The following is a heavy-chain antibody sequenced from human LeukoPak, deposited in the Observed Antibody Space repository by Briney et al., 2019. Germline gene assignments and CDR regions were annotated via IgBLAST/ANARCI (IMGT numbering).Heavy chain of an antibody. CDR3: ARRYDSSWTFDY. V-gene: IGHV4-34*01. D-gene: IGHD6-13*01. CDR2: INHSGST. J-gene: IGHJ4*02. Sequence: PSETLSLTCAVYGGSFSGYYWSWIRQPPGKGLEWIGEINHSGSTNYNPSLKSRVTISVDTSKNQFSLKLSSVTAADTAVYYCARRYDSSWTFDYWGQGTLVTVSS. CDR1: GGSFSGYY.